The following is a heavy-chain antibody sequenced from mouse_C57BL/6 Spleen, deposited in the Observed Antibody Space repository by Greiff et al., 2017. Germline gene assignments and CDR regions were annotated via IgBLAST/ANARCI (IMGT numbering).Heavy chain of an antibody. CDR3: ARDNYDGYHFDY. CDR2: LNYDGSST. J-gene: IGHJ2*01. Sequence: EVQLVESEGGLVQPGSSMKLSCTASGFTFSDYYMAWVRQVPEKGLEWVANLNYDGSSTYYLDSLKSRFILSRDNAKNILYLQMSSLKSEDTATYYCARDNYDGYHFDYWGQGTTLTVSS. V-gene: IGHV5-16*01. CDR1: GFTFSDYY. D-gene: IGHD2-3*01.